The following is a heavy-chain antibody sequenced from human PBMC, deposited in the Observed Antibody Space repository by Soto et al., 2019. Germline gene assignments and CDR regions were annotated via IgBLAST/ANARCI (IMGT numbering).Heavy chain of an antibody. D-gene: IGHD2-15*01. CDR1: GYTFTSYY. V-gene: IGHV1-46*03. CDR3: ARDLVVVVAATEAGLDY. CDR2: INPSGGST. J-gene: IGHJ4*02. Sequence: ASVKVSCKASGYTFTSYYMHWVRQAPGQGLEWMGIINPSGGSTSYAQKFQGRVTMTRDTSTSTVYMELSSLRSEDTAVYYCARDLVVVVAATEAGLDYWGQGTLVTVSS.